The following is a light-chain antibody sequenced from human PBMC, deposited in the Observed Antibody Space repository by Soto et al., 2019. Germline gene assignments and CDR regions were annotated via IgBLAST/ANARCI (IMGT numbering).Light chain of an antibody. V-gene: IGKV3-20*01. J-gene: IGKJ1*01. CDR3: QQYGSSPWT. Sequence: EIVLTQSPGTLSMSPGERATLSCRASQSVSSSYLAWYQQKPGQAPRLFIFGASSRATGIPDRFRGSGSGKDFTLTISRLEPEDLAVYYCQQYGSSPWTFGQGTEVEIK. CDR1: QSVSSSY. CDR2: GAS.